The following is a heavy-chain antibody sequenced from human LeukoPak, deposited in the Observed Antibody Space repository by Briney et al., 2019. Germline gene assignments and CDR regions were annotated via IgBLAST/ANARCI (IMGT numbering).Heavy chain of an antibody. Sequence: ASVKVSCKASGYTFTGYYMHWVRQAPGQGLEWMGWINPNSGGTNYAEKFQGRVTMTRDTSISTAYMELSRLRSDDTAVYYCARGLVAAREYYFDYWGQGTLVTVSS. CDR2: INPNSGGT. CDR1: GYTFTGYY. D-gene: IGHD2-15*01. CDR3: ARGLVAAREYYFDY. J-gene: IGHJ4*02. V-gene: IGHV1-2*02.